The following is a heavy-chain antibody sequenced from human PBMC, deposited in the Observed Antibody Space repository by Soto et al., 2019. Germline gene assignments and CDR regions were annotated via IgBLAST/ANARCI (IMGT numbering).Heavy chain of an antibody. CDR2: ISSSSSYI. CDR3: ARDLRGGWDIEVAGYYYGMDV. Sequence: EVQLVESGGGLVKPGGSLSLSCAASRFTFSSYSMNWVRQAPGKGLERVSSISSSSSYIYYADSVKGRVTISRDNAKNSLYLQMNSRRAEYKAVYYCARDLRGGWDIEVAGYYYGMDVWGQGTTVTVSS. V-gene: IGHV3-21*01. CDR1: RFTFSSYS. D-gene: IGHD6-19*01. J-gene: IGHJ6*02.